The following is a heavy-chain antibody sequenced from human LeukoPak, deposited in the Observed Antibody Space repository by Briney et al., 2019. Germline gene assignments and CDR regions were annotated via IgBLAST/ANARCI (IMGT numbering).Heavy chain of an antibody. D-gene: IGHD5-18*01. CDR3: ARDAPGNTALDY. CDR1: GFTFSIYW. J-gene: IGHJ4*02. V-gene: IGHV3-74*01. Sequence: GGSLRLSCAASGFTFSIYWVHWVRQPPGKGLVWVSRINSDGSSTSYADSVKGRFTISRDNAKNTLYLQMNSLRVEDTALYYCARDAPGNTALDYWGQGSLVTVSS. CDR2: INSDGSST.